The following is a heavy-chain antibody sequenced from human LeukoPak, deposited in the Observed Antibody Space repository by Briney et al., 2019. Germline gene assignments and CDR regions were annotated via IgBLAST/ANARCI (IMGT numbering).Heavy chain of an antibody. CDR1: GFTFSSYW. J-gene: IGHJ5*02. CDR2: IKQDGSEK. D-gene: IGHD2/OR15-2a*01. V-gene: IGHV3-7*01. Sequence: GGSLRLSCAASGFTFSSYWMSWVRLAPGKGLEWVANIKQDGSEKYYVDSVKGRFTISRDNAKNSLYLQMNSLRAEDTAVYYCARDQANFYPTVGWFDPWGQGTLSSSPQ. CDR3: ARDQANFYPTVGWFDP.